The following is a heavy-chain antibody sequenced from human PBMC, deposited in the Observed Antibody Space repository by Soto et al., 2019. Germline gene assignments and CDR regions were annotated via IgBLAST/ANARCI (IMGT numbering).Heavy chain of an antibody. CDR1: GFTFGDYA. Sequence: SLRLSCTASGFTFGDYAMSWFRQAPGKGLEWVGFIRSKAYGGTTEYAASVKGRFTISRDDSKSIAYLQMNSLKTEDTAVYYCTIDCSSTSCDIYYYGMDVWGQGTTVTVSS. V-gene: IGHV3-49*03. CDR2: IRSKAYGGTT. J-gene: IGHJ6*02. D-gene: IGHD2-2*01. CDR3: TIDCSSTSCDIYYYGMDV.